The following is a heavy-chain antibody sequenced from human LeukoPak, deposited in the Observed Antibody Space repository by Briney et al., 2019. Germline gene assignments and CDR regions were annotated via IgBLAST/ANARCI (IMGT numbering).Heavy chain of an antibody. D-gene: IGHD6-19*01. J-gene: IGHJ4*02. CDR1: GGSISSSY. CDR2: IYTSGST. V-gene: IGHV4-4*07. CDR3: ARDWDSSGWYDY. Sequence: SETLSLTCTVSGGSISSSYWSWIRQPAGKGLEWIGRIYTSGSTNYNPSLKSRVTMSVDTSKNQYSLKLSSVTAADTAVYYCARDWDSSGWYDYWGQGTLVTVSS.